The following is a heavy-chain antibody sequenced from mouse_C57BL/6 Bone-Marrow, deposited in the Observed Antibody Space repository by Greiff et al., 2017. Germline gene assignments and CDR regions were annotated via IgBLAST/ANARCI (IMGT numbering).Heavy chain of an antibody. V-gene: IGHV14-4*01. CDR1: GFNIKDDY. D-gene: IGHD6-1*01. J-gene: IGHJ2*01. Sequence: VQLQQSGAELARPGASVKLSCTASGFNIKDDYMHWVKQRPEQGLEWIGWIDPENGDTEYASKFQGKATITADTSSNTAYLQLSSLTSEDTAVYYCTRYSLLDYWGRGTTLTVSA. CDR2: IDPENGDT. CDR3: TRYSLLDY.